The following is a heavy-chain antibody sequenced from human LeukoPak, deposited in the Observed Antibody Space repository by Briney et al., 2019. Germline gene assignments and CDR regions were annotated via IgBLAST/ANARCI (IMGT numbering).Heavy chain of an antibody. CDR1: GFTFSSYA. CDR3: ARDSPRSWPRERMGVQNTPNYFDY. V-gene: IGHV3-30*01. CDR2: ISYDGSNK. Sequence: PGGSLRLSCAASGFTFSSYAMHWVRQAPGKGLEWVAVISYDGSNKYYADSVKGRFTISRDNSKNTLYLQMNSLRAEDTAVYYCARDSPRSWPRERMGVQNTPNYFDYWGQGSLVTVSS. J-gene: IGHJ4*02. D-gene: IGHD6-13*01.